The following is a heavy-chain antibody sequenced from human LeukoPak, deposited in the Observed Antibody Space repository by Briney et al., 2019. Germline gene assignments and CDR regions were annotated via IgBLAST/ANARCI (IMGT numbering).Heavy chain of an antibody. Sequence: GGSLRLSCAASGFTFSDYYMSWIRQAPGKGLEWVSYISSSGSTIYYADSVKGRLTISRDNAKNSLYLQMNSLRAEDTAVYYCASCGYSGYEPDYWGQGTLVTVSS. CDR1: GFTFSDYY. D-gene: IGHD5-12*01. CDR3: ASCGYSGYEPDY. J-gene: IGHJ4*02. CDR2: ISSSGSTI. V-gene: IGHV3-11*04.